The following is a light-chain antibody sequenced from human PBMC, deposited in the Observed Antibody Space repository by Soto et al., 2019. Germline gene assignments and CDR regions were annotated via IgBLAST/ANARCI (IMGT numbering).Light chain of an antibody. V-gene: IGLV1-40*01. CDR3: TSYSSSSTFYV. CDR1: SSNIGAAYD. Sequence: QSVLTQPPSVSGAPGQRVTISCTGSSSNIGAAYDVHWYKQLPGTAPKLLIFANNNRPSGVPDRFSGSKSGTSASLAITGLQAEDEADYYCTSYSSSSTFYVFGTGTKLTVL. J-gene: IGLJ1*01. CDR2: ANN.